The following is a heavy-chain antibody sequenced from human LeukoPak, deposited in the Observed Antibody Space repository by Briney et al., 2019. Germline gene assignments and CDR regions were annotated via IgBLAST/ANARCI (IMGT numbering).Heavy chain of an antibody. D-gene: IGHD2-15*01. CDR2: ISSSSSYI. J-gene: IGHJ4*02. CDR3: ARDRPYCSGGSCSIDFDY. CDR1: GFTFSSYS. Sequence: GGSLRLSCAASGFTFSSYSMNWVRQAPGKGLEWVSSISSSSSYIYYADSVKGRFTMSRDNAKHSLYLQMNSLRAEDSAVYYCARDRPYCSGGSCSIDFDYWGQGTLVTVSS. V-gene: IGHV3-21*01.